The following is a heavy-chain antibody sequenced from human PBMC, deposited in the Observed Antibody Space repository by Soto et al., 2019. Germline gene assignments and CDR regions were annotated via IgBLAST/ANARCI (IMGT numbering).Heavy chain of an antibody. Sequence: QVHLVESGGGGVKPGSSKRLSCVVSGFTFNDYAIHWVRQAPGKGLEWVAVISFDGNNKFYADSVKGRFTISRDRSKTTAYLQMNNLRAEDTAVYYCARDHWDCSGGGCNPHQLNFFAMDVWGQGTTVTVSS. D-gene: IGHD2-15*01. CDR2: ISFDGNNK. CDR3: ARDHWDCSGGGCNPHQLNFFAMDV. CDR1: GFTFNDYA. V-gene: IGHV3-30*03. J-gene: IGHJ6*02.